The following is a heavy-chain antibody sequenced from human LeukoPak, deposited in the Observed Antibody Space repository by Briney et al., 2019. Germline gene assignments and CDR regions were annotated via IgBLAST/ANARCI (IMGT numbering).Heavy chain of an antibody. V-gene: IGHV1-24*01. CDR2: FDPEDGET. Sequence: GASVKVSCKVSGYTLTELSMHWVRQAPGKGLEWMGGFDPEDGETIYAQKFQGRVTMTKDTSTDTAYMELSSLRSEDTAVYYCATIGDVGYSSSWGAYWGQGTLVTVSS. D-gene: IGHD6-13*01. J-gene: IGHJ4*02. CDR1: GYTLTELS. CDR3: ATIGDVGYSSSWGAY.